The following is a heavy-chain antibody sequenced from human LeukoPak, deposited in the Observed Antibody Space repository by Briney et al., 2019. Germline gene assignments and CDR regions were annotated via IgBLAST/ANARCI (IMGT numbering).Heavy chain of an antibody. Sequence: ASVKVSCKASGYTFTGYYMHWVRQAPGQGLEWVGRINPNSGGTNYAQKFQGRVTMTRDTSISTAYMELSRLRSDDTAVYYCARDPRVGATSVDYWGQGTLVTVSS. J-gene: IGHJ4*02. D-gene: IGHD1-26*01. CDR1: GYTFTGYY. CDR3: ARDPRVGATSVDY. V-gene: IGHV1-2*06. CDR2: INPNSGGT.